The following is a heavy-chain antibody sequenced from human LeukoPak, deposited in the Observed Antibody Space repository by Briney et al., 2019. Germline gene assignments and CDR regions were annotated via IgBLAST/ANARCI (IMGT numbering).Heavy chain of an antibody. J-gene: IGHJ1*01. D-gene: IGHD2/OR15-2a*01. V-gene: IGHV3-23*01. CDR1: GFSFSSNT. CDR2: ISNNGGRK. Sequence: GGSLRLSCAGSGFSFSSNTMSWVRQAPGRGLEWVSAISNNGGRKDYEDSVKGRFTIPRDNSKSTLYLHLDSLRAEDTAVYYCARDEDTSSLSEYWGQGTLVTVSS. CDR3: ARDEDTSSLSEY.